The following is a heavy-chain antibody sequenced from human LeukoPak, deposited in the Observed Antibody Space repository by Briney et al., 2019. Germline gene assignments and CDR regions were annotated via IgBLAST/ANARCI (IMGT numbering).Heavy chain of an antibody. CDR2: ISGSGST. CDR3: ARDPSDGTKAFDD. Sequence: GGSLRLSCAASGFTFSSYAMSWVRQAPGRGLEWVSAISGSGSTHYADSVKGRFTISRDNSKNTLYLQMNSLRDDDTAVYYCARDPSDGTKAFDDWGQGTLVTVSS. V-gene: IGHV3-23*01. J-gene: IGHJ4*02. CDR1: GFTFSSYA.